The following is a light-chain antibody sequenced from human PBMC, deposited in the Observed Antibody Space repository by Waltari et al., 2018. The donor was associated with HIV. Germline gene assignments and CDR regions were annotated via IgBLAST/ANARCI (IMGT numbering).Light chain of an antibody. CDR3: ASHAGSKDV. CDR1: SSDTGAYNY. Sequence: QSALTQPPSASGSPGQSVTISCTGPSSDTGAYNYVSWFQQHPGKAPKLMIFDVSKRPSGVPDRFSGSKSGNTASLTVSGLQAEDEADYYCASHAGSKDVFGGGTKLTVL. CDR2: DVS. V-gene: IGLV2-8*01. J-gene: IGLJ2*01.